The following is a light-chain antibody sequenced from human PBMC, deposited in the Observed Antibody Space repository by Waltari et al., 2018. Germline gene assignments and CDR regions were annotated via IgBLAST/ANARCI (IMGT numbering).Light chain of an antibody. CDR3: QQYYGIPLT. V-gene: IGKV4-1*01. CDR2: WAS. CDR1: PTVLYSPNNQNF. Sequence: DIVMTQSPDSLAVSLGESATINCESSPTVLYSPNNQNFLAWYQQKPGQPLKLLIYWASTRASGVPDRFSGSGSGTRFTLTITSLQAEDVAVYYCQQYYGIPLTFGGGTKVEIK. J-gene: IGKJ4*01.